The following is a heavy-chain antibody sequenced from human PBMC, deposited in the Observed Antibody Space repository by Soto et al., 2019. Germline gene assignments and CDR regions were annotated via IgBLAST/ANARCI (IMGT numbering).Heavy chain of an antibody. CDR1: GVTFKDYG. V-gene: IGHV3-30*03. CDR2: ISYDGKQT. Sequence: GLSRRLSCGAPGVTFKDYGMHWFRQAPGTGLEWVAVISYDGKQTYYADSVKGRFTISKDKSKRTLFLQMNSLRVDDTAVYYCARDGWGCIWYFDLWGRGTLVTVSS. CDR3: ARDGWGCIWYFDL. D-gene: IGHD3-16*01. J-gene: IGHJ2*01.